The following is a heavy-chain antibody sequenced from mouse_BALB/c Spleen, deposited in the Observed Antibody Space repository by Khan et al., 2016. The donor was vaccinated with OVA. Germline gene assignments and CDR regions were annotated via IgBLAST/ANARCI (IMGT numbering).Heavy chain of an antibody. CDR1: GYTFTSYW. J-gene: IGHJ4*01. Sequence: DLVKPGASVKLSCKASGYTFTSYWINWIKQRPGQGLEWIGRLAPGSSNTYYNEMFKGKATLTVDTSSSTAYIQLSSLSSEDSAVYFCARENYYGRSCCAMDYWGQGTSVTVSS. V-gene: IGHV1S41*01. CDR2: LAPGSSNT. D-gene: IGHD1-1*01. CDR3: ARENYYGRSCCAMDY.